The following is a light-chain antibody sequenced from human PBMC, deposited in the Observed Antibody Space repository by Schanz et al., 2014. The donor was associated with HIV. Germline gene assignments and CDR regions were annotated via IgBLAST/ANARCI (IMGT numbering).Light chain of an antibody. CDR1: QGISSY. V-gene: IGKV1-8*01. J-gene: IGKJ4*01. CDR2: AAS. CDR3: QQYYTSPLT. Sequence: AIRITQSPSSLSASTGDRVTITCRASQGISSYLAWYQQKPGKAPKLLIYAASTLQSGVPSRFSGSGSGTDFTLTISCLQSEDFATYTCQQYYTSPLTFGGGTKVESK.